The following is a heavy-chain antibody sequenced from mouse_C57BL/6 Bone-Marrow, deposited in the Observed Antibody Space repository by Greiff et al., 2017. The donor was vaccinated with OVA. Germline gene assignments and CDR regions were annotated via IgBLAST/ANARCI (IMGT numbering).Heavy chain of an antibody. Sequence: VKLMESGAELVRPGTSVKMSCKASGYTFTNYWIGWAKQRPGHGLEWIGDIYPGGGYTNYNEKFKGKATLTADKSSSTAYMQFSSLTSEDSAIYDCARRRGYYGSSYDWYFDVWGTGTTVTVSS. CDR2: IYPGGGYT. J-gene: IGHJ1*03. CDR1: GYTFTNYW. CDR3: ARRRGYYGSSYDWYFDV. D-gene: IGHD1-1*01. V-gene: IGHV1-63*01.